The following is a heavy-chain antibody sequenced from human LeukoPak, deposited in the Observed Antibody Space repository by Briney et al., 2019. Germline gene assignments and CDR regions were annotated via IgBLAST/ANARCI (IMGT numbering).Heavy chain of an antibody. Sequence: ASVKVSCKASGGTFTSYGISWVRQAPGQGLEWMGWISAYNGNTNYAQKLQGRVTMTTDTSTSTAYMELRSLRSDDTAVYYCARYLWFGELLYFDYWGQGTLVTVSS. CDR1: GGTFTSYG. J-gene: IGHJ4*02. D-gene: IGHD3-10*01. CDR3: ARYLWFGELLYFDY. CDR2: ISAYNGNT. V-gene: IGHV1-18*01.